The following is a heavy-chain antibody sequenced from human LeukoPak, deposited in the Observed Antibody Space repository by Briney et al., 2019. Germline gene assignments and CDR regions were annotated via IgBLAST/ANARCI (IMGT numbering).Heavy chain of an antibody. CDR2: IYYSGSI. V-gene: IGHV4-59*01. Sequence: PSETLSLTCTVSGGSISSYYWSWIRQPPGKGLEWIGYIYYSGSINYNPSLKSRVTISVDTSKNQFSLKLSSVTAADTAVYYCARAPHYDILTGYSAYFDYWGQGTLVTVSS. CDR1: GGSISSYY. CDR3: ARAPHYDILTGYSAYFDY. J-gene: IGHJ4*02. D-gene: IGHD3-9*01.